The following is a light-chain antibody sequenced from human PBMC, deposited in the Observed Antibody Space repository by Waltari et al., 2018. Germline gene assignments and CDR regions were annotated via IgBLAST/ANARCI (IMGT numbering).Light chain of an antibody. Sequence: QSLLTQPPSISGAPGQRVTISCSGGSSNIGRNSVNWYEQVPGTAPKLVMCRNDQRPSWVSDRFSGSKSGTSASLAINGLLSADENDYNCAAWDDSLNAWIFGGGTRLTVL. V-gene: IGLV1-44*01. CDR3: AAWDDSLNAWI. CDR1: SSNIGRNS. J-gene: IGLJ3*02. CDR2: RND.